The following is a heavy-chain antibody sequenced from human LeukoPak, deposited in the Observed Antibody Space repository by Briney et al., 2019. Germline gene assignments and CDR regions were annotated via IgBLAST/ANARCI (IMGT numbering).Heavy chain of an antibody. Sequence: SETLSLTCTVSGDSISSSSYYWGWIRQPPGKGLEWIGSIYYSGSTYYNPSLKSRVTISVDTSKNQFSLKLSSVTAADTAVYYCARGFINYYDSSCTNLGEWFDPWGQGTLVTVSS. CDR3: ARGFINYYDSSCTNLGEWFDP. V-gene: IGHV4-39*01. CDR1: GDSISSSSYY. J-gene: IGHJ5*02. D-gene: IGHD3-22*01. CDR2: IYYSGST.